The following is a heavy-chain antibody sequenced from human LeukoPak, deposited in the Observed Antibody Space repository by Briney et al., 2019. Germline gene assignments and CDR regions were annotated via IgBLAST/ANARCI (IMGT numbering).Heavy chain of an antibody. CDR2: ISSSSSTI. D-gene: IGHD2-21*02. V-gene: IGHV3-48*04. Sequence: GGSLRLSCAASGFTFSSYSMNWVRQAPGKGLEWVSYISSSSSTIYYADSVKGRFTISRDNAKNSLYLQMNSLRAEDTAVYYCARDRVVTAPASLFDYWGQGTLVTVSS. CDR1: GFTFSSYS. CDR3: ARDRVVTAPASLFDY. J-gene: IGHJ4*02.